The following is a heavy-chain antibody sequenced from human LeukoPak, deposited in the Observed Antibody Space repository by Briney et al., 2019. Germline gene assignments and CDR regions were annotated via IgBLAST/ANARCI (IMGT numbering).Heavy chain of an antibody. CDR2: IYYSGNT. D-gene: IGHD5-18*01. CDR3: ARGPSSGYSYG. CDR1: GGSISNYY. Sequence: SETLSLTCTISGGSISNYYWSWIRQPPGKGLEWIGYIYYSGNTNYNPSLKSRVTISVDTSKNQFSLNLSSVTAADTAVYYCARGPSSGYSYGWGQGTLVTVSS. J-gene: IGHJ4*02. V-gene: IGHV4-59*01.